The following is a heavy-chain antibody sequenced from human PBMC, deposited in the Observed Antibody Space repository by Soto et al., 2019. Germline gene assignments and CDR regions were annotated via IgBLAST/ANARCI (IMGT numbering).Heavy chain of an antibody. CDR2: IYHGGTT. CDR3: AKAHVRVVAGSTFDY. Sequence: WETLSLTCTVSGYSISSGSYWGWIRQRPGKGPEWIASIYHGGTTFYNPSLKSRVTVSVDKSNNQFSLKLRSVTAADTAVYYCAKAHVRVVAGSTFDYWGHGTLVTVSS. V-gene: IGHV4-38-2*02. CDR1: GYSISSGSY. J-gene: IGHJ4*01. D-gene: IGHD6-19*01.